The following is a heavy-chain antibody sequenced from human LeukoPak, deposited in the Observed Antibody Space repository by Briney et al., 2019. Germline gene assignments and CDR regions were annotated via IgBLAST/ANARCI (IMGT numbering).Heavy chain of an antibody. CDR3: AKDTWPLSSSYDY. V-gene: IGHV3-30*18. Sequence: SCKASGYTFTSYYMHWVRQAPGKGPEWVAVISYDGSNKYYADSVKGRFTISRDNSKNTLYLQMNSLRAEDTAVYYCAKDTWPLSSSYDYWGQGTLVTVSS. CDR1: GYTFTSYY. J-gene: IGHJ4*02. D-gene: IGHD6-13*01. CDR2: ISYDGSNK.